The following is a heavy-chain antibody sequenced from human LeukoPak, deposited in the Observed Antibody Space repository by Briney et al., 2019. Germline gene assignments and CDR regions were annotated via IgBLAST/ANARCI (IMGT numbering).Heavy chain of an antibody. J-gene: IGHJ4*02. CDR2: IRGDGSDK. CDR1: GFNFGSYW. Sequence: GGSLRLSCAASGFNFGSYWMNWARQAPGKGLEWVANIRGDGSDKVYVGSARGRFTISRDNADNSLYLQMNSLSVDDTAVYYCARGLNSAIDFWGQGTLVTVSS. V-gene: IGHV3-7*04. CDR3: ARGLNSAIDF.